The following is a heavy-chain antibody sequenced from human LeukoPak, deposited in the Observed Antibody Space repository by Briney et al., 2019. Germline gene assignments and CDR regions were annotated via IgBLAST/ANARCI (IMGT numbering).Heavy chain of an antibody. CDR1: GFTFSGYS. CDR3: ARDPDYYGSGSYVDY. CDR2: ISSSSATI. V-gene: IGHV3-48*01. D-gene: IGHD3-10*01. J-gene: IGHJ4*02. Sequence: GGSLRLSCAASGFTFSGYSMNWVRQAPGKGLEWVSYISSSSATIYYTDSVKGRFTISRDNAKNSLFLQMNSLRAEDTAVYYCARDPDYYGSGSYVDYWGQGTLVTVSS.